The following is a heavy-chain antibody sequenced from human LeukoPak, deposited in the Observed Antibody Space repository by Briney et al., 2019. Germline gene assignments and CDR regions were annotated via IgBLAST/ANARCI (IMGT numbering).Heavy chain of an antibody. V-gene: IGHV3-30*04. D-gene: IGHD6-13*01. CDR2: ISYDGSNK. CDR3: ARDYSSSWYLAFVI. Sequence: GGSLRLSCAASGFTFSSYAMHWVRQAPGKGLEWVAVISYDGSNKYYADSVKGRFTISRDNSKNTLYLQMNSLRAEDTAVYYCARDYSSSWYLAFVIWGQGTMVTVSS. J-gene: IGHJ3*02. CDR1: GFTFSSYA.